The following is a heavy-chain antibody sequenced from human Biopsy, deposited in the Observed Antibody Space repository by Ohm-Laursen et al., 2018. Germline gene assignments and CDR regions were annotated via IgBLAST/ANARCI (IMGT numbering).Heavy chain of an antibody. CDR3: ARGGAGGGDY. CDR1: GFTFSTYW. CDR2: INRDESST. D-gene: IGHD2-15*01. V-gene: IGHV3-74*01. Sequence: SLRLSCAATGFTFSTYWMHWVRQAPGKGLVWVSRINRDESSTSYADFVKGRFTISRDNAKNTLYLQMNSLRAEDTAVYYCARGGAGGGDYWGQGTLATVSS. J-gene: IGHJ4*02.